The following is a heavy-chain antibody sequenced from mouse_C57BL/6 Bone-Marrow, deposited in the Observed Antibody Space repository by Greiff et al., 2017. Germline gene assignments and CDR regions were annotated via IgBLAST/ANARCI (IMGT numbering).Heavy chain of an antibody. CDR2: ISNGGGSS. V-gene: IGHV5-12*01. CDR1: GFTFSDYY. CDR3: ARQGWLLYAMDY. D-gene: IGHD2-3*01. J-gene: IGHJ4*01. Sequence: EVKVVESGGGLVQPGGSLKLSCAASGFTFSDYYMYWVRQTPEKRLAWVASISNGGGSSSSPDTAKGRFPISRNNAKNTLYVQMSRLKSEDTAMYDCARQGWLLYAMDYWGQGTSVTVSS.